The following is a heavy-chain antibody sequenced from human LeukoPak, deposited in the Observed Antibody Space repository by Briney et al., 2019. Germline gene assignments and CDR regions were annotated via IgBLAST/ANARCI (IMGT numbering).Heavy chain of an antibody. CDR3: ARGVAANIDY. CDR2: IYYSGST. V-gene: IGHV4-39*07. Sequence: SETLSLTCFVSGGSISSNNYYWGWIRQPPGKGLEWTGSIYYSGSTYYSPSLKSRVTISVDTSKNQFSLKLSSVTAADTAVYYCARGVAANIDYWGQGTLVTVSS. D-gene: IGHD2-15*01. CDR1: GGSISSNNYY. J-gene: IGHJ4*02.